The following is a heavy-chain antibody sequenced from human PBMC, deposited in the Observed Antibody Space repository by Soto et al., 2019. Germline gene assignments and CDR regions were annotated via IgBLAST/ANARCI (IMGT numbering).Heavy chain of an antibody. J-gene: IGHJ4*02. V-gene: IGHV3-15*01. CDR2: IKSKTDGGTT. CDR1: GFTFSNAW. CDR3: TTGSTATKNY. Sequence: EVQLVESGGGLVIPGGSLRLSCAASGFTFSNAWLSWVRQAPGKGLEWVGRIKSKTDGGTTDYTAPVKARFTISRDDSKNTLYLQMNRLKIEDTAVYYCTTGSTATKNYWGQGTLVTVSS.